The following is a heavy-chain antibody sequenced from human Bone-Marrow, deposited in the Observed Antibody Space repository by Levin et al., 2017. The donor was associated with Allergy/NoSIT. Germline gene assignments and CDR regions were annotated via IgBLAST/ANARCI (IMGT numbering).Heavy chain of an antibody. CDR3: ARVRHQGGGMDV. D-gene: IGHD3-10*01. V-gene: IGHV1-69*02. J-gene: IGHJ6*02. Sequence: GASVKVSCKASGGTFSSYIITWVRQAPGQGLEWMGRIIPILGIPNYAQKFQGRVTITADESTSTAYMDLSSLRSEDTAVYYCARVRHQGGGMDVWGQGTTVTVSS. CDR1: GGTFSSYI. CDR2: IIPILGIP.